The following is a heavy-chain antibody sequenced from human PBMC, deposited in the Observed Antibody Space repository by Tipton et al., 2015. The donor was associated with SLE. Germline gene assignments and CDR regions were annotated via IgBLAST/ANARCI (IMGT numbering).Heavy chain of an antibody. J-gene: IGHJ6*03. CDR2: IYTSGST. Sequence: TLSLTCTVSGGSISSGSYYWSWIRQPAGKGLEWIGRIYTSGSTNYNPSLKSRVTISVDTSKNQFSLKLSSVTAADTAVYYCARVLGVVKSYYMDVLGKGPTVTVSS. CDR1: GGSISSGSYY. CDR3: ARVLGVVKSYYMDV. D-gene: IGHD3-3*01. V-gene: IGHV4-61*02.